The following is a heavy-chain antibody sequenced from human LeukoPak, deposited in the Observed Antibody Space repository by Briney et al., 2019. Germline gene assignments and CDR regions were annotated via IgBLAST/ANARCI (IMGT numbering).Heavy chain of an antibody. D-gene: IGHD3-10*01. V-gene: IGHV1-2*02. J-gene: IGHJ5*02. CDR2: INPHSGGT. Sequence: GASVKVSCKASGYTLSDYYIYWVRQAPGQGLEWMGWINPHSGGTNLAQKFQGRVTMTRDTSISTAYMELSRLRSDDTAVYYCARDRVVHYYGSGSSNWFDPWGQGTLVTVSS. CDR1: GYTLSDYY. CDR3: ARDRVVHYYGSGSSNWFDP.